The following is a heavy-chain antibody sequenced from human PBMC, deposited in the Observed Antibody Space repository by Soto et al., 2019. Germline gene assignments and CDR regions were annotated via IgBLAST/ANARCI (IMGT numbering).Heavy chain of an antibody. J-gene: IGHJ3*02. D-gene: IGHD2-15*01. CDR3: AKGDCSGGSCYFSAFDI. V-gene: IGHV3-30*02. CDR1: GFTFSTYA. Sequence: GGSLRLSCAASGFTFSTYAMHWVRQAPGKGLEWVAVIWYDGSNKYYADSVKGRFTISRDNSKNTLFLQMNSLRAEDTAVYFCAKGDCSGGSCYFSAFDIWGQGTMVTVSS. CDR2: IWYDGSNK.